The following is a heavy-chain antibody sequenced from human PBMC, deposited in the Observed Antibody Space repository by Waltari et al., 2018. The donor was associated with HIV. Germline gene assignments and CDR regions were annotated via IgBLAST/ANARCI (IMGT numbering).Heavy chain of an antibody. CDR2: INQGGSET. D-gene: IGHD2-15*01. CDR3: AREGGRDCSGGSCYIDY. CDR1: GFTFSSSW. Sequence: DVEVVESGGGLVQPGGSLRLSCAVSGFTFSSSWMSWVRQAPGKELVWVANINQGGSETYYVDSVEGRFTISRDNGRNLIYLQMNRLRAEDTAMYYCAREGGRDCSGGSCYIDYWGQGTLVAVSS. J-gene: IGHJ4*02. V-gene: IGHV3-7*01.